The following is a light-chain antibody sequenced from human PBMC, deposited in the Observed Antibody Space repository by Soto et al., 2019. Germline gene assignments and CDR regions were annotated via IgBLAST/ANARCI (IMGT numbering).Light chain of an antibody. J-gene: IGKJ2*01. CDR1: QSVSSSY. Sequence: EIVLTQSPGTLSLSPGERATLSCRASQSVSSSYLAWYQQKPGQAPRLLIYGASNRATGIPDRFSGSGSGTDLTLTISRQEPEDFALYYCQQYGTSPYTFGQGNKLEIK. CDR2: GAS. CDR3: QQYGTSPYT. V-gene: IGKV3-20*01.